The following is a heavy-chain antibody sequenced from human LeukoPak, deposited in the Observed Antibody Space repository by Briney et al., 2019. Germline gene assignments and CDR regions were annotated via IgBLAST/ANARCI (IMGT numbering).Heavy chain of an antibody. D-gene: IGHD3-22*01. Sequence: KPSETLSLTCTVSGGSISSYYWSWIRQPPGKGLEWIGYIYYSGSTNYNPSLKSRVTISVDTSKNQFSLKLSSVTAADTAVYYCARRHYYNNNGYDIDYWGQGTLVTVSS. CDR1: GGSISSYY. V-gene: IGHV4-59*01. J-gene: IGHJ4*02. CDR2: IYYSGST. CDR3: ARRHYYNNNGYDIDY.